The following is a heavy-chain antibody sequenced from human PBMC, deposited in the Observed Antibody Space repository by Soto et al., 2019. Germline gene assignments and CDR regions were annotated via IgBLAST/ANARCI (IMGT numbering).Heavy chain of an antibody. D-gene: IGHD6-13*01. CDR2: IIPMFGVV. V-gene: IGHV1-69*04. CDR1: GGTFRRYG. Sequence: QVQLVQSGAEVKKPGSSVKVSCKASGGTFRRYGISWVRQAPGQGLEWMGRIIPMFGVVNYAQNFQGRVTIIADKTTDTAYLELNSLRSDDTALYYCARDDQQQGRFDYWGQGTLVTVSS. J-gene: IGHJ4*02. CDR3: ARDDQQQGRFDY.